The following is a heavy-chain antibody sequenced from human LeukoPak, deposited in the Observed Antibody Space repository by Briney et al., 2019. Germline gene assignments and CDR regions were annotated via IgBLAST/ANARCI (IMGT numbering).Heavy chain of an antibody. D-gene: IGHD3-10*01. CDR1: GFTFSSYW. CDR3: AKDGSGSYYTPSNFDY. J-gene: IGHJ4*02. V-gene: IGHV3-23*01. CDR2: ISDRGDRT. Sequence: GGSLRLSCAASGFTFSSYWMHWVRQAPGKGLEWVSAISDRGDRTYYTDSVKGRFTISRDNSKTTLYLQMNSLRAEDTAVYYCAKDGSGSYYTPSNFDYWGQGTLVTISS.